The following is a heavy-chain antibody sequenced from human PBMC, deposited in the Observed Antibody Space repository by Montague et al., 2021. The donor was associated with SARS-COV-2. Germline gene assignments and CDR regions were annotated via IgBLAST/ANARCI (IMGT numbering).Heavy chain of an antibody. J-gene: IGHJ4*02. CDR1: GGSISNYY. V-gene: IGHV4-4*07. D-gene: IGHD2-15*01. Sequence: SETLSLTCTVSGGSISNYYWSWIRQPSGKGLEWIGRIYSGGSTNXNPSLKSRISMSVDTSKNQFSLKLSSVTAADTAIYYCARDYSHCSGGSCVFDYWGQGTLVTVSS. CDR3: ARDYSHCSGGSCVFDY. CDR2: IYSGGST.